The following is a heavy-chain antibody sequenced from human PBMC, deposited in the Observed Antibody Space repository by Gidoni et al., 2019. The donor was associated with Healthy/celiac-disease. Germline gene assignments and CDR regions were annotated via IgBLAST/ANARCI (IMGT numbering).Heavy chain of an antibody. V-gene: IGHV1-69*06. CDR1: GGTFSSYA. Sequence: QVQLVQSGAEVKKPGSSVKVSCKASGGTFSSYAISWVRQAPGQGLEWMGGIIPIFGTANYAQKFQGRVTITADKSTSTAYMELSSLRSEDTAVYYCAREKLRYFDRSPYYYYGMDVWGQGTTVTVSS. CDR2: IIPIFGTA. J-gene: IGHJ6*02. CDR3: AREKLRYFDRSPYYYYGMDV. D-gene: IGHD3-9*01.